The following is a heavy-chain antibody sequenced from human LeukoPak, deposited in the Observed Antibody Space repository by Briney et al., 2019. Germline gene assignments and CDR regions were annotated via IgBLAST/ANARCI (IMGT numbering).Heavy chain of an antibody. Sequence: GGSLRLSCAASGFTFSSYWMSWVRQAPGKGLEWVANIKQDGSEKYYVDSVKGRFTISRDNAKNSLYLQMNSLRAEDTAVYYCARGTVLAVALYYFDYWGQGTLVTVSS. CDR3: ARGTVLAVALYYFDY. J-gene: IGHJ4*02. CDR2: IKQDGSEK. V-gene: IGHV3-7*01. D-gene: IGHD6-19*01. CDR1: GFTFSSYW.